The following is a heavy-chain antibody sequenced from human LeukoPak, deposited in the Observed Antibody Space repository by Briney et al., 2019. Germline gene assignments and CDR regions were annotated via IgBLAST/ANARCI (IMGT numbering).Heavy chain of an antibody. D-gene: IGHD4-23*01. CDR3: ARTAIRWYYYYMDV. CDR1: GGSFSGYY. CDR2: VNHSGST. J-gene: IGHJ6*03. V-gene: IGHV4-34*01. Sequence: SETLCLTCAVYGGSFSGYYWSWIRQPPGKGLEWIGEVNHSGSTNYNPSLKSRVTISVDTSTNQFSLKLSSKTAADTAVYYCARTAIRWYYYYMDVWGKGTTVTVSS.